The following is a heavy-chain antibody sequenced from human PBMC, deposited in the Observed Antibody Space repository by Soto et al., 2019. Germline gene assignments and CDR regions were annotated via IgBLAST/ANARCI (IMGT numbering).Heavy chain of an antibody. D-gene: IGHD6-13*01. CDR1: GFTFSSYG. Sequence: LRLSCAASGFTFSSYGMHWVRQAPGKGLEWVAVISYDGSNKYYADSVKGRFTISRDNSKNTLYLQMNSLRAEDTAVYYCAKDISAIAALTTAFDYWGQGTLVTVSS. CDR2: ISYDGSNK. V-gene: IGHV3-30*18. CDR3: AKDISAIAALTTAFDY. J-gene: IGHJ4*02.